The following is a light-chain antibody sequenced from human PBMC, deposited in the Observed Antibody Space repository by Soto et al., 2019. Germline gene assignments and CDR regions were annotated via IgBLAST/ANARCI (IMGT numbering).Light chain of an antibody. CDR1: QSVTSSY. CDR2: GVS. Sequence: EIVLTQSPGTVSLSPGARAPLSCRASQSVTSSYLAWYQQKPGQAPRLLIYGVSSRATGIPDRFSGSGAGTDFTLTISRLEPEDFAVYYCQQYGDSPLTFGGGTKVDIK. V-gene: IGKV3-20*01. J-gene: IGKJ4*01. CDR3: QQYGDSPLT.